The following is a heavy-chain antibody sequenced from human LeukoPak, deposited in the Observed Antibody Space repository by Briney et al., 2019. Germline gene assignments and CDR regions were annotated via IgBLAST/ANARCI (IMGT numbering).Heavy chain of an antibody. CDR2: VNSEGSST. J-gene: IGHJ6*03. CDR3: AGASHGDYSYYYYFYMDV. Sequence: PGGSLRLSXAASGFTFSSYWMHWVRQAPGKGLVWVPRVNSEGSSTSYADSVKGRFTISRDNAKNTLYLQMNSLRAEDTAVYYCAGASHGDYSYYYYFYMDVWGNGTTVTVSS. CDR1: GFTFSSYW. V-gene: IGHV3-74*01. D-gene: IGHD4-17*01.